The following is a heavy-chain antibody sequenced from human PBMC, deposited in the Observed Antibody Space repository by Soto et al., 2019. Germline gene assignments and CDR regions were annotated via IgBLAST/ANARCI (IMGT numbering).Heavy chain of an antibody. J-gene: IGHJ6*02. CDR3: ARPPRRGPFDYGMDV. Sequence: QVQLVESGGGVVQPGRSLRLSCAASGFTFSSYAMHWVRQAPGKGLEWVAVISYDGSNKYYADSVKGRFTISRDNSKNTLYLQMNSLRAEDTAVYYCARPPRRGPFDYGMDVWGQGTTVTVSS. V-gene: IGHV3-30-3*01. CDR2: ISYDGSNK. D-gene: IGHD1-26*01. CDR1: GFTFSSYA.